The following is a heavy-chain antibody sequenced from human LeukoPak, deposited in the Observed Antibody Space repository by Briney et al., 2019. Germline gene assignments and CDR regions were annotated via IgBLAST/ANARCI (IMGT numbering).Heavy chain of an antibody. V-gene: IGHV3-7*05. J-gene: IGHJ4*02. D-gene: IGHD4-17*01. CDR1: GFSFSSNW. Sequence: GGSLRLSCAASGFSFSSNWMSWVRQAPGKGLEWVASIKEDGTDKNYVDSVKGRFTISRDNAKNSLYLQMNSLRAEDTAVYYCINGDQTLWNWGQGTLVTVSS. CDR2: IKEDGTDK. CDR3: INGDQTLWN.